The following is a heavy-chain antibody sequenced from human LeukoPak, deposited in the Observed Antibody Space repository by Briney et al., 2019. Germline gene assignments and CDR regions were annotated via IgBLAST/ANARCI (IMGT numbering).Heavy chain of an antibody. D-gene: IGHD6-6*01. J-gene: IGHJ4*02. CDR3: AKDMRYSSSGSFDY. Sequence: PGRSLILSCAASGFTFDDYAMHWVRQAPGKGLEWVSGISWNSGNIVYADSVRGRFTISRDNAKNSLYLQMDSLRAEDMAFYYCAKDMRYSSSGSFDYWGQGTLVTVSS. CDR1: GFTFDDYA. V-gene: IGHV3-9*03. CDR2: ISWNSGNI.